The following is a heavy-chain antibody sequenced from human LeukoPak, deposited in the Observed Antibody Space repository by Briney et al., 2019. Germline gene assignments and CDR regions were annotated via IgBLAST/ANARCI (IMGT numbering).Heavy chain of an antibody. D-gene: IGHD3-9*01. Sequence: PSETLSLTCAVSGVSISTSEWWIWVRQPPGQGLEWIGGIHRDGRTRYNPSLTSRVTMSMDYSKNQFSLNVRFVTAADTAIYYCGKTDIYFNPIDYWGPGSLVTVSS. CDR2: IHRDGRT. CDR3: GKTDIYFNPIDY. V-gene: IGHV4-4*02. J-gene: IGHJ4*02. CDR1: GVSISTSEW.